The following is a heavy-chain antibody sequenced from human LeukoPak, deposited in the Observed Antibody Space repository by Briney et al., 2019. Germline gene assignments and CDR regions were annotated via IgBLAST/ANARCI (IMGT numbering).Heavy chain of an antibody. V-gene: IGHV3-30*03. D-gene: IGHD3-10*01. Sequence: GRSLRLSCAASGFTFSSYGMHWVRQAPGKGLEWVAVISYDGSNKYYADSVKGRFTISRGNSKNTLYLQMNSLRAEDTAVYYCALGAHYYGSGSQNYYGMDVWGKGTTVTVSS. CDR2: ISYDGSNK. CDR3: ALGAHYYGSGSQNYYGMDV. CDR1: GFTFSSYG. J-gene: IGHJ6*04.